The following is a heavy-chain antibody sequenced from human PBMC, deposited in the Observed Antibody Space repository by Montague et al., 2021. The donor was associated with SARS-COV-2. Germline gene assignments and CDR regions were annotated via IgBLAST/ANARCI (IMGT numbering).Heavy chain of an antibody. CDR3: ARDVGWYSSSWFDY. CDR2: IYYSGST. J-gene: IGHJ4*02. V-gene: IGHV4-31*03. CDR1: GGSISSGGYY. D-gene: IGHD6-13*01. Sequence: TLSLTCTVSGGSISSGGYYWSWIRQHPGKGLEWIGYIYYSGSTXYNPSLKGRVTISVDTSKNQFSLKLSSVTAADTAVYYCARDVGWYSSSWFDYWGQGTLVTVSS.